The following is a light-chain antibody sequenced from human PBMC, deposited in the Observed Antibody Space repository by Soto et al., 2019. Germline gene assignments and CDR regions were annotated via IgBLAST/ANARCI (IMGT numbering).Light chain of an antibody. J-gene: IGLJ1*01. CDR3: SSYTSSSTPDV. CDR2: DVS. V-gene: IGLV2-14*01. Sequence: QSALTQPASVSGSPGQSITISCTGTSSDVGGYNYVSWYQQHPGKAPKLMIYDVSNRPSGVSNRFSGSKSGNTASLTISGLQAEDEADYYCSSYTSSSTPDVFGTGTKQTVL. CDR1: SSDVGGYNY.